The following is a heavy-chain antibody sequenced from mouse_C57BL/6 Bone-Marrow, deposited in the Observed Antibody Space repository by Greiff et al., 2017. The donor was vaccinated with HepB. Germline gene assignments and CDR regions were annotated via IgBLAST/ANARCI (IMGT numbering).Heavy chain of an antibody. V-gene: IGHV1-81*01. J-gene: IGHJ3*01. CDR2: IYPRSGNT. D-gene: IGHD2-4*01. CDR1: GYTFTSYG. Sequence: LVESGAELARPGASVKLSCKASGYTFTSYGISWVKQRTGQGLEWIGEIYPRSGNTYYNEKFKGKATLTADKSSSTAYMELRSLTSEDSAVYFCAREGFYDYDAYWGQGTLVTVSA. CDR3: AREGFYDYDAY.